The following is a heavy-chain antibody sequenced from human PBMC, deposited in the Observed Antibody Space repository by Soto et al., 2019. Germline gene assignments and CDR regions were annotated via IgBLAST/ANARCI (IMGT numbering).Heavy chain of an antibody. D-gene: IGHD2-15*01. Sequence: ASVKVSCKASGYAFTSYGISWVRQAPGQGLEWMGWISAYNGNTNYAQKLQGRVTMTTDTSTSTAYMELRSLRSDDTAVYYCARSVGGYCSGGSCYGGDTLGAFDIWGQGTMVTVSS. CDR2: ISAYNGNT. CDR1: GYAFTSYG. J-gene: IGHJ3*02. V-gene: IGHV1-18*01. CDR3: ARSVGGYCSGGSCYGGDTLGAFDI.